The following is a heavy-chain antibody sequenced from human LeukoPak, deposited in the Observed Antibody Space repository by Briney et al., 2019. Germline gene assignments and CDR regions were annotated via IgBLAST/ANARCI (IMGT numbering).Heavy chain of an antibody. V-gene: IGHV3-30*02. CDR2: IRYDGSNK. CDR3: AKKGGRAVAVGGHDAFDI. Sequence: GGSLRLSCAASGFTFSSYGMHWVRQAPGKGLEWVAFIRYDGSNKYYADSVKGRFTISRDNSKNTLYLQMNSLRAEDTAVYYCAKKGGRAVAVGGHDAFDIWGQGTTVTVSS. CDR1: GFTFSSYG. D-gene: IGHD6-19*01. J-gene: IGHJ3*02.